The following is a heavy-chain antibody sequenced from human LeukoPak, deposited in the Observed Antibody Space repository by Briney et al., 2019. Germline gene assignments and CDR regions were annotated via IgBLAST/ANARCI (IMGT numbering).Heavy chain of an antibody. CDR3: ATDSEPHCTGASCPIEYFHY. CDR2: IYSGGST. V-gene: IGHV3-53*01. Sequence: GGSLRLSCAASGFTVSSNYMSWVRQAPGKGLEWVSVIYSGGSTYYADSVKGRFTISRDNSKNTLYLQMNSLRAEDTAVYYCATDSEPHCTGASCPIEYFHYWGQGTLVTVSS. J-gene: IGHJ4*02. CDR1: GFTVSSNY. D-gene: IGHD2-2*01.